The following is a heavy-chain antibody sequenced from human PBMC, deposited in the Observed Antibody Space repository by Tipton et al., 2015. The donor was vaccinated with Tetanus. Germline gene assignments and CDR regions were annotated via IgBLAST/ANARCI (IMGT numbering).Heavy chain of an antibody. J-gene: IGHJ4*02. CDR3: AKWKLGLYDSSGYSSGRYFDY. Sequence: SLRLSCAASGFTFSSYAMSWVRQAPGKGLEWVSAISGSGGSTYYADSVKGRFTISRDNSKNTLYLQMNSLRAEDTAVYYCAKWKLGLYDSSGYSSGRYFDYWGQGTLVTVSS. D-gene: IGHD3-22*01. V-gene: IGHV3-23*01. CDR1: GFTFSSYA. CDR2: ISGSGGST.